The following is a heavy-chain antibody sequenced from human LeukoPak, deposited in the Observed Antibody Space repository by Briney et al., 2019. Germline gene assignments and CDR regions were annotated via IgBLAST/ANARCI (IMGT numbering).Heavy chain of an antibody. CDR3: VGFIAAAGTRYFDY. D-gene: IGHD6-13*01. J-gene: IGHJ4*02. CDR1: GGSISSYY. Sequence: SENLSLTCTVSGGSISSYYWSWIRQPPGKGLEWIGYIYYSGSTNYNPSLKSRVTISVDTSNNQFSLNLSSVTAADTAVYYCVGFIAAAGTRYFDYWGQGTLVTVSS. CDR2: IYYSGST. V-gene: IGHV4-59*01.